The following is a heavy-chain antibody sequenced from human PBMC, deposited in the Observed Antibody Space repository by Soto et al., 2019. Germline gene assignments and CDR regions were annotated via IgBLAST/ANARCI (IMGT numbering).Heavy chain of an antibody. Sequence: EVQLAESGGGLAQPGGSLRLSCAASGFTLSGYAMDWVRQAPGKGLEYVSGISSNGVGTYYAKSVQGRFTISRDNSKNTVYLQMGSLRREDMAVYYCARRARPDFYYMDVWGKGITVTVSS. J-gene: IGHJ6*03. CDR1: GFTLSGYA. V-gene: IGHV3-64*01. CDR2: ISSNGVGT. CDR3: ARRARPDFYYMDV. D-gene: IGHD6-6*01.